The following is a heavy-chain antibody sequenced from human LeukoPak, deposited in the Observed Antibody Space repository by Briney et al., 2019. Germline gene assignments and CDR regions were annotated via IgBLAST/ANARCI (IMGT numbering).Heavy chain of an antibody. J-gene: IGHJ5*02. D-gene: IGHD2-15*01. Sequence: GGSLRLSCATAGFTFSTYAICWVRQARGRGLEWGAVIWYDGSNEHYVDPVKARFTISRATSRPTLHMHMNTLRVEDTAVHYRAREVDCSGGRCYRREFASWAQGPLAPVSS. CDR2: IWYDGSNE. CDR3: AREVDCSGGRCYRREFAS. CDR1: GFTFSTYA. V-gene: IGHV3-33*01.